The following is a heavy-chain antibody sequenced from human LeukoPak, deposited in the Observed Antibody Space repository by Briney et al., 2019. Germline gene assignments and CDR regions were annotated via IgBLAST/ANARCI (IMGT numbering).Heavy chain of an antibody. J-gene: IGHJ4*02. D-gene: IGHD6-19*01. CDR2: ISWNSGYI. V-gene: IGHV3-9*01. CDR1: GFSFYDYA. CDR3: AKVRGTYSSGYFFDY. Sequence: PGRSLRLSCEASGFSFYDYAMHWVRQAPGKGLEWLSIISWNSGYIGYADSVKGRFTISRDNAKNSLYLQMNSLRAEDTAFYYCAKVRGTYSSGYFFDYWGQGALVTVSS.